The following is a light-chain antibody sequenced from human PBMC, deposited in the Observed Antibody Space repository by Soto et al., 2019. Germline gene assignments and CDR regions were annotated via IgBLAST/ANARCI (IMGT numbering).Light chain of an antibody. CDR3: QQYDNLGYT. Sequence: DIQMTQSPSSLSASLGDRVTITCQASQDISNYLNWYQQKPEKAPKLLIYDASKLETGVASRFSGSGSGTDFTFTISSLQPEDIATYYCQQYDNLGYTFGQVTTLEMK. CDR1: QDISNY. J-gene: IGKJ2*01. CDR2: DAS. V-gene: IGKV1-33*01.